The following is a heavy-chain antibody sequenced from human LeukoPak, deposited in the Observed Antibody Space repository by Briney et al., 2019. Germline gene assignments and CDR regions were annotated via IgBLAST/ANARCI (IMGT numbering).Heavy chain of an antibody. CDR2: MNPNNGNT. V-gene: IGHV1-8*01. D-gene: IGHD1-26*01. CDR3: ARPTGRPSNYYSMDV. Sequence: ASVKVSCKASGYSFTGYDINWVRQATGPGLEWMGWMNPNNGNTGYAQRFQGRVTMTRDTATSTAYMELSSLKFEDTAVYYCARPTGRPSNYYSMDVWGKGTTVAVSS. CDR1: GYSFTGYD. J-gene: IGHJ6*03.